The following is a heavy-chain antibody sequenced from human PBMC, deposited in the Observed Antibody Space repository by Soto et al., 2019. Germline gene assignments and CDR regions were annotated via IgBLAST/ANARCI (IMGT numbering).Heavy chain of an antibody. CDR2: IFYGGST. CDR3: ARDRYSYGLGSPPVGDV. J-gene: IGHJ6*02. CDR1: GDSISREIYY. Sequence: SETLSLTCSVSGDSISREIYYWAWIRQHPGKGLEWIGYIFYGGSTYYNPSLKGRASISMDTSKNQFSLNVTSVTPADSAVYFRARDRYSYGLGSPPVGDVWGRGTTVTVSS. D-gene: IGHD3-10*01. V-gene: IGHV4-31*03.